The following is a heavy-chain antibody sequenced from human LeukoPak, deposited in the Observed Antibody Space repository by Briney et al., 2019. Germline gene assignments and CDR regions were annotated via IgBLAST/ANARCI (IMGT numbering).Heavy chain of an antibody. Sequence: GGSLRLSCAASGFTFSSYAMSWVRQAPGKGLEWVSAISGSGGSTYYADSAKGRFTISRDNSKNTLYLQMNSLRAEDTAVYYCARIVVVTFDYWGQGTLVTVSS. CDR2: ISGSGGST. V-gene: IGHV3-23*01. J-gene: IGHJ4*02. CDR3: ARIVVVTFDY. D-gene: IGHD1-26*01. CDR1: GFTFSSYA.